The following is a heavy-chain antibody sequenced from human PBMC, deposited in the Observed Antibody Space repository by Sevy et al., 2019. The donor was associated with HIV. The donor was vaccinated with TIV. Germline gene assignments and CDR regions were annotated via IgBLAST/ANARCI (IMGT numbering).Heavy chain of an antibody. D-gene: IGHD3-22*01. CDR3: AHRPSLLTYDSSGYLFDY. CDR2: IYWDDDK. Sequence: SGPTLVEPTQTLTLTCTFSGFSLTSSGVAVAWIRQPPGKALEWLGSIYWDDDKRYRPSLESRLTITQDTSKNQVVLTMINMDPVDTATYYCAHRPSLLTYDSSGYLFDYWGQRTLVTVSS. J-gene: IGHJ4*02. V-gene: IGHV2-5*02. CDR1: GFSLTSSGVA.